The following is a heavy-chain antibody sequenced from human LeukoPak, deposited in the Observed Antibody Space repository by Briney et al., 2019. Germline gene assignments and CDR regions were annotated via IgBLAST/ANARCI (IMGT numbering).Heavy chain of an antibody. V-gene: IGHV3-9*01. Sequence: PGGSLRLSCAASGFSFDDYAMHWVRQAPGKGLEWVSGLNWNSGTIAYADSVKGRFTISRDNARNSLFLEMNSLRAEDTAVYYCARDNRQWLGDYGTDVWGQGTTVTVSS. J-gene: IGHJ6*02. D-gene: IGHD6-19*01. CDR1: GFSFDDYA. CDR3: ARDNRQWLGDYGTDV. CDR2: LNWNSGTI.